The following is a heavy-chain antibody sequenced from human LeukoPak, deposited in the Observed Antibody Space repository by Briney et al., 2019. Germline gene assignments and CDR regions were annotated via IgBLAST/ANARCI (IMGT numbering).Heavy chain of an antibody. J-gene: IGHJ5*02. Sequence: SETLSHTCTVSGGSINSYYWSWIRQPAGKGLEWIGRIYTSGSTNYNPSLKSRVTMSVDTSKNQFSLKLSSVTAADTAVYYCARDYYGSGGQNWFDPWGQGTLVTVSS. CDR3: ARDYYGSGGQNWFDP. CDR1: GGSINSYY. D-gene: IGHD3-10*01. CDR2: IYTSGST. V-gene: IGHV4-4*07.